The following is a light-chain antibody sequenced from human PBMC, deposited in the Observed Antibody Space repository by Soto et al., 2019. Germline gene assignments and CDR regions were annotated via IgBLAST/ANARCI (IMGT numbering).Light chain of an antibody. CDR1: QSVSSK. CDR2: AAS. CDR3: QQYNNWPWT. J-gene: IGKJ1*01. V-gene: IGKV3-15*01. Sequence: EIVMTQSPATLSVSPGERATLSCRASQSVSSKLAWYQQKPGQPPRLLIDAASTRATGIPVRFSGSGSGTEFTLTISSLQSEDFAVYYCQQYNNWPWTFGQGTKVEIK.